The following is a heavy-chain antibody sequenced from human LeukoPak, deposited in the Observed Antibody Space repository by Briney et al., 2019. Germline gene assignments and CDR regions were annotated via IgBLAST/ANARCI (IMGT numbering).Heavy chain of an antibody. CDR1: GGTFSSYA. D-gene: IGHD6-13*01. CDR2: IIPIFGTA. CDR3: ARSTGIADRGYYYYYMDV. J-gene: IGHJ6*03. V-gene: IGHV1-69*06. Sequence: GASVKVSCKASGGTFSSYAISWVRQAPGQGLEWMGRIIPIFGTANYAQKFQCRVTITADKSTSTAYMELSSLRSEDTAVYYCARSTGIADRGYYYYYMDVWGKGTTVTVSS.